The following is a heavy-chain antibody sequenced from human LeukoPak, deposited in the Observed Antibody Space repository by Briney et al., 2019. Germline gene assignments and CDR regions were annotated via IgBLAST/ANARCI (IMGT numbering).Heavy chain of an antibody. CDR3: ARVDFWSTYYTDNWFDP. J-gene: IGHJ5*02. CDR1: GGSISNYY. CDR2: IYSSGIS. V-gene: IGHV4-4*07. D-gene: IGHD3-3*01. Sequence: SETLSLTCIVSGGSISNYYWTWIRQPAGKGLEWIGHIYSSGISNYNPSLKSRVSMSMDVSNSQFSLKLNSVTAADTAVYYCARVDFWSTYYTDNWFDPWGQGTLVTVS.